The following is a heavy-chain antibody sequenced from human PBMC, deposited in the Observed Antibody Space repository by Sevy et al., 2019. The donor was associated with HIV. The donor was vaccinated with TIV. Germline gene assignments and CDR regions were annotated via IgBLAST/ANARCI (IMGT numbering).Heavy chain of an antibody. CDR2: ISFSNNYI. CDR3: ARPYGSGSWEAFDL. CDR1: GFTFNSYT. D-gene: IGHD3-10*01. J-gene: IGHJ3*01. V-gene: IGHV3-21*01. Sequence: GGSLRLSCTASGFTFNSYTMNWVRQAPGKGLEWVSSISFSNNYIYYADSVKGRFTIPRDNARNSLFLQMNSLRVEDTALYYCARPYGSGSWEAFDLWGRGTLVTVSS.